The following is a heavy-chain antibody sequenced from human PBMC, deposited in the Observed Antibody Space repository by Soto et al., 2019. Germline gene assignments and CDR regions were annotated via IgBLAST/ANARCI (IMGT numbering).Heavy chain of an antibody. Sequence: GGSLRLSCAASGFTFSNAWMNWVRQAPGKGLEWVGRIKSKTDGGTTDYAAPVKGRFTISRDDSKNTLYLQMNSLKTGDTAVYYCTTEVYDYVWGSYRQTLYNKIDYWGQGTLVTVSS. D-gene: IGHD3-16*02. CDR3: TTEVYDYVWGSYRQTLYNKIDY. CDR2: IKSKTDGGTT. CDR1: GFTFSNAW. V-gene: IGHV3-15*07. J-gene: IGHJ4*02.